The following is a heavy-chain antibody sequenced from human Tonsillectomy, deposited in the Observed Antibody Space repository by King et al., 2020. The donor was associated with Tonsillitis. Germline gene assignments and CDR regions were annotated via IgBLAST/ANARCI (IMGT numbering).Heavy chain of an antibody. V-gene: IGHV3-23*04. CDR1: GFTFSSYA. CDR3: AKDAVNPSYDIFGYFDY. Sequence: VQLVESGGGLVQPGGSLRLSCAASGFTFSSYAMSWVRQAPGKGLEWVSAISGSGGSTYYADSVKGRFTISRDNSKNTPYLQMNSLRAEDTAVYYCAKDAVNPSYDIFGYFDYWGQGTLVTVSS. J-gene: IGHJ4*02. CDR2: ISGSGGST. D-gene: IGHD3-9*01.